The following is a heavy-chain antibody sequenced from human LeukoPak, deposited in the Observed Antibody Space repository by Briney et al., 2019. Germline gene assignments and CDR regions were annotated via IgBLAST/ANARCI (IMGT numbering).Heavy chain of an antibody. Sequence: KPSETLSLTCAVSGVSIRNYYWSWIRQPPGKGLEWIGYIYYSGSTNYNPSLKSRVTISVDTSKNQFSLKLSSMTAADTAVYYCASTRYYHDSSGYYPVPFFDYWGQGTLVTVSS. V-gene: IGHV4-59*01. CDR2: IYYSGST. CDR1: GVSIRNYY. J-gene: IGHJ4*02. CDR3: ASTRYYHDSSGYYPVPFFDY. D-gene: IGHD3-22*01.